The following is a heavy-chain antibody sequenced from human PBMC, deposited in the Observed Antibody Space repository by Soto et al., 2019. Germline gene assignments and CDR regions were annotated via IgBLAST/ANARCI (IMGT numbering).Heavy chain of an antibody. Sequence: SETLSLTCTVSGGSISSYYWSWLRQPPGEGLEWIGYIHASGGTNYNPSLKSRVTMSVGTSKNYVSLNLKSVTAADAAVYYCASGGWYLDPWGQGTLVTVSS. V-gene: IGHV4-59*01. CDR2: IHASGGT. J-gene: IGHJ5*02. D-gene: IGHD6-19*01. CDR3: ASGGWYLDP. CDR1: GGSISSYY.